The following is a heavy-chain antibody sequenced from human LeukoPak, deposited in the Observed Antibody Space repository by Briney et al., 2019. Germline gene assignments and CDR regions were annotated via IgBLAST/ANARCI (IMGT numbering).Heavy chain of an antibody. J-gene: IGHJ4*02. CDR1: GFTFTIHS. V-gene: IGHV3-48*02. Sequence: GGSLRLSCAASGFTFTIHSFNWVRQAPGKGLEWVSHITHTTTTKYYADSVKGRFTISRDNAKNSLYLQMDSLRDEDTAVYYCTRDCGYSYAMDCWGQGTLVTVSS. CDR3: TRDCGYSYAMDC. CDR2: ITHTTTTK. D-gene: IGHD5-18*01.